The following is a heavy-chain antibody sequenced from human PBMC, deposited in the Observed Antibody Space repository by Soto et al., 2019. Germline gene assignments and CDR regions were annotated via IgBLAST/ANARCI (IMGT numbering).Heavy chain of an antibody. D-gene: IGHD3-10*01. CDR1: GFTFSSYA. V-gene: IGHV3-23*01. CDR2: ISGSGGST. J-gene: IGHJ6*02. Sequence: EVQLLESGGGLVQPGGSLRLSCAASGFTFSSYAMSWVRQAPGKGLEWVSAISGSGGSTYYADSVKGRFTISRDNSKNTLYLQMNSLRAEDMAVYYCAKRHRGFFISYYYYYGMDVWGQGTTVTVSS. CDR3: AKRHRGFFISYYYYYGMDV.